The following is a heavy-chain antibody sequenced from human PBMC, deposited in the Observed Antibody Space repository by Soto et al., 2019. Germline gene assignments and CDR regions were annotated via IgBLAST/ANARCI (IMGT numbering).Heavy chain of an antibody. CDR2: INHSGST. CDR3: ARGVRYCSSTSCPY. CDR1: DGSFSGYY. D-gene: IGHD2-2*01. J-gene: IGHJ4*02. Sequence: SETLSLTCAVYDGSFSGYYWSWIRQPPGKGLEWIEEINHSGSTNYNPSLKSRVTISVDTSKNQFSLKLSPVTAADTAVYYCARGVRYCSSTSCPYWGQGTLVTVSS. V-gene: IGHV4-34*01.